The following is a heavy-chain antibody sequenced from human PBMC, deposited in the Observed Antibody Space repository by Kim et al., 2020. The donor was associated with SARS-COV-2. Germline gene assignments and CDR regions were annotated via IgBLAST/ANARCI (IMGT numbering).Heavy chain of an antibody. D-gene: IGHD5-18*01. J-gene: IGHJ4*02. Sequence: SSVITPADSVRGRFTISRDNGKNPLFLQMNSLRDEDTAVYYCTRGGYSYDYWGQGTLVTVSS. CDR2: SSVI. V-gene: IGHV3-48*02. CDR3: TRGGYSYDY.